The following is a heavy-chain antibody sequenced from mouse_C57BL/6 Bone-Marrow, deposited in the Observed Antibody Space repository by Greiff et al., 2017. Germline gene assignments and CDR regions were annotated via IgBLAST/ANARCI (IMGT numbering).Heavy chain of an antibody. V-gene: IGHV1-81*01. D-gene: IGHD1-1*01. CDR2: IYPRSGNT. CDR3: AITTVVATWYFDV. J-gene: IGHJ1*03. CDR1: GYTFTSYG. Sequence: QVQLQQSGAELARPGASVKLSCTASGYTFTSYGISWVKQRPGQGLEWIGEIYPRSGNTYYNEKFKGKATLTADKSSSTAYMELRSLTSEDSAVYFCAITTVVATWYFDVWGTGTTVTVSS.